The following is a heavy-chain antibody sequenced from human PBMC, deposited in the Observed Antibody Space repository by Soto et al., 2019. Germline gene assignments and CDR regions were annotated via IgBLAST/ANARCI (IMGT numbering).Heavy chain of an antibody. CDR2: IYHSGST. CDR3: ARVLTTVTESWFDP. J-gene: IGHJ5*02. D-gene: IGHD4-17*01. V-gene: IGHV4-38-2*01. Sequence: PSETLSLTCAGSGYSISSGYYWGWIRQPPGKGLEWIGSIYHSGSTYYNPSLKSRVTISVDTSKNQFSLKLSSVTAADTAVYYCARVLTTVTESWFDPWGQGTLVTAPQ. CDR1: GYSISSGYY.